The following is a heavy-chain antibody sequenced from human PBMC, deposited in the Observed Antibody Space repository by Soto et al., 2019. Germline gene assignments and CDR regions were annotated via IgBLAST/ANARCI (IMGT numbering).Heavy chain of an antibody. CDR3: ARGAREYSGSWCTYYFCYYMDV. D-gene: IGHD6-13*01. CDR2: MNLNSGNT. CDR1: GYTFTSYD. J-gene: IGHJ6*03. Sequence: QVQLVQSGAEVKKPGASVKVSCKASGYTFTSYDINWVRQATGQGLEWMGWMNLNSGNTGYAQKFQGRVTMNRNTSISTAYMVMSSLKSGDTGVYYCARGAREYSGSWCTYYFCYYMDVGGKGTTVTVSS. V-gene: IGHV1-8*01.